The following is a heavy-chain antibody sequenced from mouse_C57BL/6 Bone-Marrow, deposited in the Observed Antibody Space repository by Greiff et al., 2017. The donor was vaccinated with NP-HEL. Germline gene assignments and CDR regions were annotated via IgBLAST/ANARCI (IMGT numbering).Heavy chain of an antibody. CDR3: ARGGGNDGYYEFAY. V-gene: IGHV1-50*01. D-gene: IGHD2-3*01. J-gene: IGHJ3*01. CDR1: GYTFTSYW. CDR2: IDPSDSYT. Sequence: QVQLQQPGAELVKPGASVKLSCKASGYTFTSYWMQWVKQRPGQGLEWIGEIDPSDSYTNYNQKFKGKATLTVDTSSSTAYMQLSSLTSEDSAVYYCARGGGNDGYYEFAYWGQGTLVTVSA.